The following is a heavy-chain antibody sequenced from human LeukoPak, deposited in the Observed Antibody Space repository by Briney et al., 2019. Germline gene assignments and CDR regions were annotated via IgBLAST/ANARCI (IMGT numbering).Heavy chain of an antibody. CDR2: IYYSGST. CDR3: AVDYYDSSGYSDY. V-gene: IGHV4-61*01. J-gene: IGHJ4*02. Sequence: PSETLSLTCTVSGGSVSSGSYYWSWIRQPPGKGLEWIGYIYYSGSTNYNPSLKSRVTISVDTSKNQFSLKLSSVTAADTAVYYCAVDYYDSSGYSDYWGQGTLVTVSS. D-gene: IGHD3-22*01. CDR1: GGSVSSGSYY.